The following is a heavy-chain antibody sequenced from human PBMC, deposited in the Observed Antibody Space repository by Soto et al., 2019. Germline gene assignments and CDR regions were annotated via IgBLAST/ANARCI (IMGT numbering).Heavy chain of an antibody. J-gene: IGHJ4*02. CDR3: ATPAGGGSYGLFDY. D-gene: IGHD5-18*01. Sequence: SETLSLTCTVSGGSISSSSYYWGWIRQPPGKGLEWIGSIYYSGSTYYNPSLKSRVTISVDTSKNQFSLKLSSVTAADTAVYYCATPAGGGSYGLFDYWGQGTLVTVSS. CDR2: IYYSGST. V-gene: IGHV4-39*01. CDR1: GGSISSSSYY.